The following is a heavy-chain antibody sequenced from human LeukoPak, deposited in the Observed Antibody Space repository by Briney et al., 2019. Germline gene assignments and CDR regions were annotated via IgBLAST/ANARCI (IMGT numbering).Heavy chain of an antibody. D-gene: IGHD3-9*01. CDR3: ARAPSSLRGGYHDWLLTLLDY. Sequence: ASVKVSCKASGYTFTGYYMHWVRQAPGQGLEWMGWINSYTGNPTYVQGFAGRFVFSLDTSVTTAYLQINNLQADDTAVYYCARAPSSLRGGYHDWLLTLLDYWGQGTLVTVSS. CDR1: GYTFTGYY. V-gene: IGHV7-4-1*02. J-gene: IGHJ4*02. CDR2: INSYTGNP.